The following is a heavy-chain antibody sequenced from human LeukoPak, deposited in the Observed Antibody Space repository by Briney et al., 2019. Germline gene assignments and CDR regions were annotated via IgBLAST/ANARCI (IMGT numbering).Heavy chain of an antibody. CDR1: GFTFSSYG. J-gene: IGHJ4*02. CDR3: AKDRGAVRGVIGYFDY. CDR2: ISYDGSNK. Sequence: GGALRLSCAASGFTFSSYGMHWVRQAPGKGLEWVAVISYDGSNKYYADSVKGRFTISRDNSKNTLYLQMNSLRAEDTAVYYCAKDRGAVRGVIGYFDYWGQGTLVTVSS. D-gene: IGHD3-10*01. V-gene: IGHV3-30*18.